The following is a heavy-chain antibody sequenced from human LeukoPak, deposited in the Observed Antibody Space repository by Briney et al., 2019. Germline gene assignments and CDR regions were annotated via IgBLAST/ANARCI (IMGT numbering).Heavy chain of an antibody. V-gene: IGHV4-34*01. CDR2: INHSGST. D-gene: IGHD6-19*01. J-gene: IGHJ4*02. Sequence: SETLSLTCAVYGGSFSGYYWSWIRQPPGKGLEWIGEINHSGSTNYNPSLKSRVTISVDTSKNQFSLKLSSVTAADTAVYYCARGLAVAGTKVTLDYWGQGTLVTVSS. CDR1: GGSFSGYY. CDR3: ARGLAVAGTKVTLDY.